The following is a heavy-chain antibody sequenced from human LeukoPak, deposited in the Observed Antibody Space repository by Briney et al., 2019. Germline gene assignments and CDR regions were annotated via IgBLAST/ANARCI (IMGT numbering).Heavy chain of an antibody. CDR3: ARLIVGATDFDY. CDR1: GGSFSGYY. Sequence: SETLSLTCAVYGGSFSGYYWSWIRQPPGKGLEWIGEIDHSGSTSYNPSLKSRVTISVDTSKNQFSLKLSSVTAADTAVYYCARLIVGATDFDYWGQGTLVTVSS. D-gene: IGHD1-26*01. CDR2: IDHSGST. J-gene: IGHJ4*02. V-gene: IGHV4-34*01.